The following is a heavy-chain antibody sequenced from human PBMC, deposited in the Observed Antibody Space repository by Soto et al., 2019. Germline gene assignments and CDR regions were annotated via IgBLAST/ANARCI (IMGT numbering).Heavy chain of an antibody. CDR1: GGSISSSSYY. D-gene: IGHD3-10*01. CDR3: ASDRWPPRFGELSPFDY. V-gene: IGHV4-39*01. J-gene: IGHJ4*02. Sequence: SETLSLTCTVSGGSISSSSYYWGWIRQPPGKGLEWIGSIYYSGSTYYNPSLKSRVTISVDTSKNQFSLKLSSVTAADTAVYYCASDRWPPRFGELSPFDYWGQGTLVTVSS. CDR2: IYYSGST.